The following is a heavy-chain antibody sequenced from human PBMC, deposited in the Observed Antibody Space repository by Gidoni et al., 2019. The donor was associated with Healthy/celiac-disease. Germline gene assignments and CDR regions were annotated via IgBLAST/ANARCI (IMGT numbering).Heavy chain of an antibody. V-gene: IGHV5-51*01. Sequence: EVQLVQSGAEVKKPGESLKLSRQCSGYSFTSYWIGWVRQMPGKGLEWMGIIYPGDSDTRYSPSFQGQVTISADKSISTAYLQWSSLKASDTAMYYCARSQDNWNPAFGYWGQGTLVTVSS. CDR1: GYSFTSYW. CDR3: ARSQDNWNPAFGY. CDR2: IYPGDSDT. J-gene: IGHJ4*02. D-gene: IGHD1-20*01.